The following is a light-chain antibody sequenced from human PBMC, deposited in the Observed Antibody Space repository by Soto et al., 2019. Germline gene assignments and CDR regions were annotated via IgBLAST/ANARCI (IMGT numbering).Light chain of an antibody. J-gene: IGLJ2*01. Sequence: QSVRTQPPSASGTPGQRVTISCSGSSSNIGTNTVNWYQQLPGSAPQLLLYNTNQRPSGVPGRFSGSKSGTSASLAISGLQSEDEADYYCAAWDGSLNVVLFGGGTKVTVL. CDR1: SSNIGTNT. CDR2: NTN. V-gene: IGLV1-44*01. CDR3: AAWDGSLNVVL.